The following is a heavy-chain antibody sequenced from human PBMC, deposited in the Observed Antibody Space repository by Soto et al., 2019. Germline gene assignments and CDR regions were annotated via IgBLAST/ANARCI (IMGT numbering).Heavy chain of an antibody. CDR2: IIPILGIA. D-gene: IGHD6-19*01. J-gene: IGHJ6*03. V-gene: IGHV1-69*02. Sequence: ASVKVSCKASGGTFSSYTISWVRQAPGQGLEWMGRIIPILGIANYAQKFQGRVTITADKSTSTAYMELSSLRSEDTAVYYCASLQSDYYYYMDVWGKGTTLTVSS. CDR1: GGTFSSYT. CDR3: ASLQSDYYYYMDV.